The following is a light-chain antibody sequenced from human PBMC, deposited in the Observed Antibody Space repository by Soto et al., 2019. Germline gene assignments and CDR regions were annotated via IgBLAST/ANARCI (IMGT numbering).Light chain of an antibody. CDR2: DVS. J-gene: IGLJ1*01. CDR3: SSDTSSLEV. Sequence: QSALTQPASVSGSPGQSITISCTGTSSDVGGYNYVSWYQQHPGKAPKLMIYDVSNRPSGVSNRFSGSKSGNTASLTSSGHQAEDEADYYCSSDTSSLEVFGTGTKLTVL. V-gene: IGLV2-14*01. CDR1: SSDVGGYNY.